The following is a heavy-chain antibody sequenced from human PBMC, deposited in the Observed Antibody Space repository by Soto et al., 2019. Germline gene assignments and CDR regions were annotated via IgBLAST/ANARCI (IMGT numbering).Heavy chain of an antibody. Sequence: EVHLVESGGGLVQPGVSLRLSCAASGFTFSSYWMHWVRQAPGKGLVWVSRINSDGSSIRYADSVKGRFTISRDNSKNTLYLQLDSLRPEDTAVYYCATWQGSLNFHYWGQGTLVTVSS. CDR2: INSDGSSI. J-gene: IGHJ4*02. CDR3: ATWQGSLNFHY. CDR1: GFTFSSYW. V-gene: IGHV3-74*01.